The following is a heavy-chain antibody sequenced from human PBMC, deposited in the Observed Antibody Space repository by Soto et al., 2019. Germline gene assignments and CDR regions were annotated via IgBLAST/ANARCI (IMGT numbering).Heavy chain of an antibody. D-gene: IGHD6-13*01. J-gene: IGHJ6*02. CDR1: VFTFSSYG. V-gene: IGHV3-30*18. Sequence: PGGSLRLSCAASVFTFSSYGMHWVRQAPGKGLEWVAVISYDGSNKYYADSVKGRFTISRDNSKNTLYLQMNSLRAEDTAVYYCAKDHHNIAAAYGPTAEKYGMDVWGQGTTVTVSS. CDR3: AKDHHNIAAAYGPTAEKYGMDV. CDR2: ISYDGSNK.